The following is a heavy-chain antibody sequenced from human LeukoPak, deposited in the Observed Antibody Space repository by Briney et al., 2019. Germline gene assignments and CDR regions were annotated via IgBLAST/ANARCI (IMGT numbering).Heavy chain of an antibody. Sequence: PGGSLRLSCAASGFTLSNYDMNWVRQAPGKGLEWVSSISTSSCYIYYKDSVRGRFTISRDDAKNSLHLEMNSLRAEDTAVYYCARADCSSSTCYLRRSWFDPWGQGTLVTVSS. J-gene: IGHJ5*02. CDR3: ARADCSSSTCYLRRSWFDP. V-gene: IGHV3-21*01. CDR1: GFTLSNYD. CDR2: ISTSSCYI. D-gene: IGHD2-2*01.